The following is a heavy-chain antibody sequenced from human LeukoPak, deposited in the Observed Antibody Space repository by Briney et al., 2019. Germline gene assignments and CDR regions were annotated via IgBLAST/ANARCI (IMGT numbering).Heavy chain of an antibody. D-gene: IGHD3-10*01. CDR3: AKGVTMVRGVIDY. V-gene: IGHV3-23*01. Sequence: QTGGSLRLSCAASGFTFTSYSMNWVRQAPGKGLEWVSTISGSGGSTYYADSVKGRFTISRDNSKNTLYLQMNSLRAEDTAVYYCAKGVTMVRGVIDYWGQGTLVTVSS. CDR1: GFTFTSYS. CDR2: ISGSGGST. J-gene: IGHJ4*02.